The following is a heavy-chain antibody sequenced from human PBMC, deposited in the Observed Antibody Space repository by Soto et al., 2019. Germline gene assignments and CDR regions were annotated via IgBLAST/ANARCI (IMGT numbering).Heavy chain of an antibody. J-gene: IGHJ6*02. Sequence: GPTLVNRTQTLKLTCTFSGFSLSTSGVGVGWTRQPPGKALEWLALIYWNDDKRYSPSLKSRLTITKETSKNQVVLTMTNMDPVDTATYYCAQGRVVPAARYEYYGMDVWGQGTAVSVSS. CDR2: IYWNDDK. V-gene: IGHV2-5*01. D-gene: IGHD2-2*01. CDR3: AQGRVVPAARYEYYGMDV. CDR1: GFSLSTSGVG.